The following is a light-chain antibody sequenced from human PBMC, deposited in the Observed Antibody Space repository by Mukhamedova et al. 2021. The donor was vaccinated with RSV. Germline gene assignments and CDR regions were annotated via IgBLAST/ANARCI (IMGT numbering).Light chain of an antibody. J-gene: IGKJ4*01. CDR2: SPS. V-gene: IGKV3-20*01. CDR3: QQRGHSPNT. Sequence: YSPSTRATGISDRFSGSGSGTDFTLTISRLEPEDFAMYYCQQRGHSPNTFGGGTKVEIK.